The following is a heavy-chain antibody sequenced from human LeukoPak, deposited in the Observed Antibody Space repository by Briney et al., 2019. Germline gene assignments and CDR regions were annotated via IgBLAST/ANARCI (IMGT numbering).Heavy chain of an antibody. CDR3: AKGGEKYQLLIYYSMDV. V-gene: IGHV3-30*02. D-gene: IGHD2-2*01. Sequence: GGSLRLSCAAAGFTFSSYGMHWVRQAPGKGLEWVAFIRYDGSNKYYADSVKGRFTISRDNSKNTLYLQMNSLRAEDTAVYYCAKGGEKYQLLIYYSMDVWGKGTTVTVSS. CDR2: IRYDGSNK. CDR1: GFTFSSYG. J-gene: IGHJ6*03.